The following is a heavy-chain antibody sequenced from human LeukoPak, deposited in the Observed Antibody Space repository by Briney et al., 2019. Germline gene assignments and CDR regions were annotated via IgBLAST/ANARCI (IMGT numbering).Heavy chain of an antibody. CDR2: ISYTGTT. CDR3: ARHVNGATHYFDF. V-gene: IGHV4-39*01. D-gene: IGHD2-8*01. J-gene: IGHJ4*02. Sequence: PSETLSLTCSVSGGSISSSSYFWGWIRQPPGKGLGWIGSISYTGTTYYNPSLKSRVTISVDTSKNQFSLELTSVTAADTAVFFCARHVNGATHYFDFRGQGTLVTVSS. CDR1: GGSISSSSYF.